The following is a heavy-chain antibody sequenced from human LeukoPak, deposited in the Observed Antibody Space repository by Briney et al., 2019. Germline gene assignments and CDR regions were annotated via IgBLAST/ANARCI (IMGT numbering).Heavy chain of an antibody. J-gene: IGHJ3*02. D-gene: IGHD3-10*01. CDR3: ARGITAGSFDI. CDR2: ISSNGGST. CDR1: GLTFSSYA. V-gene: IGHV3-64*01. Sequence: GGSPRLSCAASGLTFSSYAMHWVRQAPGKGLEYVSAISSNGGSTYYANSVKGRFTISRDNSKNTLYLQMGSLRAEDMAVYYCARGITAGSFDIWGQGTMVTVSS.